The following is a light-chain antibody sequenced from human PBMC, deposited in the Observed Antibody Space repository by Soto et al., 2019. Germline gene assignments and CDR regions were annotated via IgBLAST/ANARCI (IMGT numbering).Light chain of an antibody. J-gene: IGLJ2*01. V-gene: IGLV1-51*02. CDR3: GTWDNSLSAGV. CDR2: ESN. Sequence: QSVLTQPPSVSAAPGQKVTISCSGIGSIYISWYQQLPGTAPKLLVYESNKRPSGIPDRFSGSKSGTSATLGITGLQTGDEADYYCGTWDNSLSAGVFGGGTKLTVL. CDR1: IGSIY.